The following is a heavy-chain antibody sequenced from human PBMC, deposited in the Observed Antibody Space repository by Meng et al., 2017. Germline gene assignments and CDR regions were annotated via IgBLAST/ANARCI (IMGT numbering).Heavy chain of an antibody. D-gene: IGHD3-10*01. V-gene: IGHV4-34*01. CDR2: INHSGST. CDR3: ARKFTMVRGIYNWFDP. Sequence: QVQRTQGGARLLKPPTTLSLTCAVYGGFFSGYYWSWIRQPPGEGLEWIGEINHSGSTNYNPSLKSRVTISVDTSKNQFSLKLSSVTAADTAVYYCARKFTMVRGIYNWFDPWGQGTLVTVSS. J-gene: IGHJ5*02. CDR1: GGFFSGYY.